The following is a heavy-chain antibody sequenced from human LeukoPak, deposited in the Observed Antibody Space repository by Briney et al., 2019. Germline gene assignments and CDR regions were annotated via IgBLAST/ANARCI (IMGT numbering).Heavy chain of an antibody. Sequence: GRSLRLSCAASGFTFSSYGMHWVRQAPGKGLEWVAFIRYDGSKKYYADSVKGRFTISRDNSKKTLYLQMNSLRAEDTAVYYCAKVGQQQLAYFDYWGQGTLVTVSS. J-gene: IGHJ4*02. CDR3: AKVGQQQLAYFDY. CDR2: IRYDGSKK. D-gene: IGHD6-13*01. CDR1: GFTFSSYG. V-gene: IGHV3-30*02.